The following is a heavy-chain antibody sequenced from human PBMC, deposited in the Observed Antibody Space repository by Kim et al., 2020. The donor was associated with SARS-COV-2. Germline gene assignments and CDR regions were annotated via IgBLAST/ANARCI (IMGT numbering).Heavy chain of an antibody. CDR2: ISYDGSNK. J-gene: IGHJ4*01. CDR3: AKAPYKKTITGTSWYY. Sequence: GGSLRLSCAASGFTFSSYGMHWVRQAPGKGLEWVAVISYDGSNKYYADSVKGRFTISRDNSKNTLYLQMNSLRAEDTAVYYCAKAPYKKTITGTSWYYWG. D-gene: IGHD1-7*01. V-gene: IGHV3-30*18. CDR1: GFTFSSYG.